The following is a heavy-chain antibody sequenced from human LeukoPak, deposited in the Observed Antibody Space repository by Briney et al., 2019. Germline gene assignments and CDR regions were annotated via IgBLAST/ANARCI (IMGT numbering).Heavy chain of an antibody. CDR2: IGTGGSI. CDR1: GFTFNYAW. J-gene: IGHJ4*02. CDR3: GAGRGFIQRH. V-gene: IGHV3-53*01. D-gene: IGHD6-19*01. Sequence: GGSLRLSCAASGFTFNYAWMSWVRLAPGKGLEWVSIIGTGGSIHYTDSVKGRFTISRDNSKNTLYLQMNSLRAEDTAVYYCGAGRGFIQRHWGPGTLVTVSS.